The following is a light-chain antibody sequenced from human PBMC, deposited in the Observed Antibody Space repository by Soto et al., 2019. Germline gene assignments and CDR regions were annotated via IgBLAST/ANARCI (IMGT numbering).Light chain of an antibody. CDR1: STNIGACYD. V-gene: IGLV1-40*01. CDR2: GNS. CDR3: QSYDSSLSGWL. J-gene: IGLJ7*01. Sequence: QSVLTQPPSVSGAPGQRVTISCTGSSTNIGACYDVHWYQQLPGTAPKLLIYGNSNRPSGVPDRFSGSKSGTSASLAITGIQAEDEADYYCQSYDSSLSGWLFGGGTQLTVL.